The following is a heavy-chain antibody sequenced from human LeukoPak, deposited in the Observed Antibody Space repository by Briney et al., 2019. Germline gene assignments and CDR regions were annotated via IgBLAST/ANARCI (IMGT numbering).Heavy chain of an antibody. CDR1: GGSISSSSYY. CDR2: IYYSGST. J-gene: IGHJ5*02. V-gene: IGHV4-39*02. D-gene: IGHD2-21*01. Sequence: SETLSLTCTVSGGSISSSSYYWGWIRQPPGKGLEWIGTIYYSGSTYYSPSLKSRVTISVDTSKNQFSLKLSSVTAADTAVYYCAREDILDNWFDPWGQGTLVTVSS. CDR3: AREDILDNWFDP.